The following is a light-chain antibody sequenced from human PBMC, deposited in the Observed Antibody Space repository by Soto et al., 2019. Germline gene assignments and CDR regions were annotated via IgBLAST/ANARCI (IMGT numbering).Light chain of an antibody. CDR1: QSRLYRSNNKNY. V-gene: IGKV4-1*01. J-gene: IGKJ1*01. Sequence: DVVMTQSPDSLAVSPGERATINCKSSQSRLYRSNNKNYLAWYQHKPGQPHKLVISWASTRASGVPYRIIGSGSWTDFTLTISSLQAADGGSYYCHNYYIPPPSFGQGTKVEV. CDR2: WAS. CDR3: HNYYIPPPS.